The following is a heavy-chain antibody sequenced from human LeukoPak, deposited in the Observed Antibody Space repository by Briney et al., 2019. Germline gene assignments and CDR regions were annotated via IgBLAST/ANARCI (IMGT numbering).Heavy chain of an antibody. Sequence: GGSLRLSCAASGFTFSSYGMHWVRQAPGKTLEWVSLISWDGTTYYTDSLKGRFTISRDNSKNSLYLQMDTLRSEDTAFYYCVKDLSYESSGSGFDQWGQGTLVTVSS. CDR1: GFTFSSYG. V-gene: IGHV3-43*01. CDR2: ISWDGTT. CDR3: VKDLSYESSGSGFDQ. J-gene: IGHJ4*02. D-gene: IGHD3-22*01.